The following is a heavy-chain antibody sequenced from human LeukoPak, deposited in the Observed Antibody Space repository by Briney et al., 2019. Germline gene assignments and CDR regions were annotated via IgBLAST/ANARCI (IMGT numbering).Heavy chain of an antibody. CDR1: GGSISSGDYY. Sequence: PSETLSLTCTVSGGSISSGDYYWSWIRQPPGRGLEWIGYIYYSGSTYYNPSLKSRVTISVDTSKNQFSLKLSSVTAADTAVYYCARLQWLSTPFFDYWGQGTLVTVSS. CDR3: ARLQWLSTPFFDY. D-gene: IGHD6-19*01. CDR2: IYYSGST. J-gene: IGHJ4*02. V-gene: IGHV4-30-4*01.